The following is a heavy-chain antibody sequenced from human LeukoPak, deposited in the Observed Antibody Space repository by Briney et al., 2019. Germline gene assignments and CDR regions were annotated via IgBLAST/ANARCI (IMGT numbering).Heavy chain of an antibody. Sequence: SETLSLTCTVSGGSISSSSYYWGWIRQPPGKGLEWIGSIYYSGSTYYNPSLKSRVTISVDTSKNQFSLKLSSVTAADTAVYYCARGIHQFDYWGQGTLVTVSS. CDR3: ARGIHQFDY. CDR2: IYYSGST. CDR1: GGSISSSSYY. D-gene: IGHD3-3*02. V-gene: IGHV4-39*07. J-gene: IGHJ4*02.